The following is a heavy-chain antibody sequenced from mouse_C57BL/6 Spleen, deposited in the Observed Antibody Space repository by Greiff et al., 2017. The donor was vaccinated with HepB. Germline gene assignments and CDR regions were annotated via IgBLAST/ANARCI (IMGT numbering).Heavy chain of an antibody. CDR2: IYPGDGDT. D-gene: IGHD2-5*01. Sequence: VQRVESGPELVKPGASVKISCKASGYAFSSSWMNWVKQRPGKGLEWIGRIYPGDGDTNYNGKFKGKATLTADKSSSTAYMQLSSLTSEDSAVYFCARSDYSNYLAWFAYWGQGTLVTVSA. CDR1: GYAFSSSW. V-gene: IGHV1-82*01. J-gene: IGHJ3*01. CDR3: ARSDYSNYLAWFAY.